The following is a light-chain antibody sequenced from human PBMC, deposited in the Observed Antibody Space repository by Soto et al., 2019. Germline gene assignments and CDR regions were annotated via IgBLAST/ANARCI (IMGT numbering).Light chain of an antibody. Sequence: IQLTQSPSSLSASLGDRVTITCRASQGISSYLGWYQQKPGKAPNLLIYGASTLHSGVPSRFSGGGSGTDFTLTISSLQPEDFATYYCQQVNVYPSTFGGGTKVDIK. CDR1: QGISSY. CDR2: GAS. CDR3: QQVNVYPST. J-gene: IGKJ4*01. V-gene: IGKV1-9*01.